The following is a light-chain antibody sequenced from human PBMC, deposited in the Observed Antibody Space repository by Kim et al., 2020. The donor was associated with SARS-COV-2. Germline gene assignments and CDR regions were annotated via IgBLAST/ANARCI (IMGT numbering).Light chain of an antibody. V-gene: IGKV3-20*01. CDR2: GAS. J-gene: IGKJ2*01. CDR3: QQYGTSPPT. Sequence: EIVLTQSPGTLSLSPGDRATLSCRASQSVTGRLAWYYQKPGQPPRLLIYGASTRTAGIPDRFSGSGSGTDFTLTISRLEPEDFAVYYCQQYGTSPPTFGQGTKVDIK. CDR1: QSVTGR.